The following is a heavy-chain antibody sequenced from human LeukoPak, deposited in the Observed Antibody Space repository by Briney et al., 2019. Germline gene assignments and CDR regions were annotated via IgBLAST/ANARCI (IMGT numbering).Heavy chain of an antibody. CDR3: ARGVGNNYPYYYYYMDV. J-gene: IGHJ6*03. CDR2: INTDGSST. Sequence: GGSLRLSCAASGFTFSNYWMHWVRQAPGKGLVWVSRINTDGSSTTYANSVKGRFTISRDNAKNTLYLQMNSLRGEDTAVYFCARGVGNNYPYYYYYMDVWGKGTTVTV. CDR1: GFTFSNYW. D-gene: IGHD1/OR15-1a*01. V-gene: IGHV3-74*03.